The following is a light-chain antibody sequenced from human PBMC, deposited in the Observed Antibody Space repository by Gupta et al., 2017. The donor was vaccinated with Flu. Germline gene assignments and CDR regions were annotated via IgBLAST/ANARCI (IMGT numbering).Light chain of an antibody. CDR1: QRVSRK. CDR2: SAS. CDR3: QQYNDWPPTYT. V-gene: IGKV3-15*01. Sequence: LVMTQSPATRPVSPGERATLSCRASQRVSRKLAWYQQTPGQAPRLLIYSASTRATDVPDRFSGSGSGTEFTLTISSLQSEDFAVYYCQQYNDWPPTYTFGQGTKVEMK. J-gene: IGKJ2*01.